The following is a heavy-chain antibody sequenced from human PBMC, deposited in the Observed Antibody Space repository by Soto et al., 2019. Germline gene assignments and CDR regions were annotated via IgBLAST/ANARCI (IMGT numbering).Heavy chain of an antibody. CDR2: LGGNGFTT. D-gene: IGHD2-2*01. V-gene: IGHV3-23*01. J-gene: IGHJ6*03. CDR1: GFTFGSYA. CDR3: ANALRPSLNFFDYMDV. Sequence: EVQLLESGGGVVQPGGSLRLSCVVSGFTFGSYAMSWVRQAPEKGPEWVAILGGNGFTTYYADSVKGRFTISGDKSKSTLFLQMNSLSADDTGVYYGANALRPSLNFFDYMDVWGRGTSVTVSS.